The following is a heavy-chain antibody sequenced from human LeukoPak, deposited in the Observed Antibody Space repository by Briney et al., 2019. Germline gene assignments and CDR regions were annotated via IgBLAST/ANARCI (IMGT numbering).Heavy chain of an antibody. CDR2: IKQDGSEK. V-gene: IGHV3-7*03. CDR3: ARVTGGYCSGGSCYLSKHYYFDY. J-gene: IGHJ4*02. Sequence: GGSLRLSCAASGFTFSSYWMSWVRQAPGKGLEWVAHIKQDGSEKYYVDSVKGRFTISRDNAKNSLYLQMNSLRAEDTAVYYCARVTGGYCSGGSCYLSKHYYFDYWGQGTLVTVSS. D-gene: IGHD2-15*01. CDR1: GFTFSSYW.